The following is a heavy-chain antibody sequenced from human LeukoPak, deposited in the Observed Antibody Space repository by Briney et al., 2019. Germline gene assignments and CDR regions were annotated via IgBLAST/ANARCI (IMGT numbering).Heavy chain of an antibody. CDR1: GGSISSGSYY. CDR2: LYTRGST. V-gene: IGHV4-61*02. D-gene: IGHD4-17*01. CDR3: ARDQGDYGDHRYFDY. J-gene: IGHJ4*02. Sequence: SETLSLTCTVSGGSISSGSYYWSWIRQPAGKGLEWIGRLYTRGSTTYNPSLKSRVTMSVDTSKKHFSLKLSSVTAADTAVYHCARDQGDYGDHRYFDYWGQGTLVTVSS.